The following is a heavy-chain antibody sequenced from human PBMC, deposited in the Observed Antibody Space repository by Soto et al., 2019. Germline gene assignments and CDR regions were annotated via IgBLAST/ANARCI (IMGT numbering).Heavy chain of an antibody. D-gene: IGHD4-17*01. J-gene: IGHJ6*02. Sequence: QVQLVQSGDEVKKPGASVKVSCKASGYTFNRYGLSWVRQAPGQGLEWMGWISAYNGNIKNAQKLQGRVTMTTDTSTSTAYMELRSLRSDDTAVYYCARHGASILNGIDVWGQGTTVTVSS. CDR2: ISAYNGNI. CDR1: GYTFNRYG. V-gene: IGHV1-18*01. CDR3: ARHGASILNGIDV.